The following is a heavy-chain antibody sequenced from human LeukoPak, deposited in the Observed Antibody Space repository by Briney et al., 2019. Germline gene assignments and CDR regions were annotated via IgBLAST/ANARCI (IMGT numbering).Heavy chain of an antibody. J-gene: IGHJ4*02. V-gene: IGHV1-2*02. CDR2: ISPNSGGT. D-gene: IGHD2-15*01. Sequence: ASVKVSCKASGYTFTVYYMHWVRQAPGQGLEWMGWISPNSGGTNYAQKFQGRVTMTRDKSITTAYMELSRLRSDDTAVYYCARAVGVVVVAATAPDYWGQGTLVTVSS. CDR1: GYTFTVYY. CDR3: ARAVGVVVVAATAPDY.